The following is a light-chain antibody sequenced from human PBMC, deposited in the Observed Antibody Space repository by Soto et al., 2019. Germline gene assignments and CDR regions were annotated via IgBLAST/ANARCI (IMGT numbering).Light chain of an antibody. J-gene: IGLJ1*01. CDR3: AAWDDSLSGYV. CDR2: RNN. V-gene: IGLV1-47*01. CDR1: YFNIGSNY. Sequence: QSVLTQPPSASGTPGQRVTISCSGSYFNIGSNYVYWYQQLPGTAPKLLIYRNNQRPSGVPDRFSGSKSGTSASLAISGLRSEDEADYYCAAWDDSLSGYVLGTGTKLTVL.